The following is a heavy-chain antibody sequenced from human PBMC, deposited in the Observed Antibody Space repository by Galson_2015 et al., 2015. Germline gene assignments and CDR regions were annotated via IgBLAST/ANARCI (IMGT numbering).Heavy chain of an antibody. CDR2: ISSDGSST. D-gene: IGHD3-16*01. J-gene: IGHJ3*02. Sequence: SLRLSCEASGFTFSNYWMHWVRHVPGKGLVWVSRISSDGSSTNYADSVKGRFTISRDNAKNTVYLQMSSLRAEDTAVYYCTNLGGNAFDIWGQWTMVTVSS. CDR3: TNLGGNAFDI. CDR1: GFTFSNYW. V-gene: IGHV3-74*01.